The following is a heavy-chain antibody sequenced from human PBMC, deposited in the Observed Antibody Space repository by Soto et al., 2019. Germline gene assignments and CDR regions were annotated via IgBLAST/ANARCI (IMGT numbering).Heavy chain of an antibody. D-gene: IGHD3-22*01. CDR3: ARGYDSSVYGMDV. CDR1: GGSVSSGSYY. V-gene: IGHV4-61*03. CDR2: IYDSGST. Sequence: QVQLQESGPGLVRPSETLSLTCTVSGGSVSSGSYYWSWIRQPPGKGLEWIGYIYDSGSTNYNPSLKSRVTISLDTSRNHFSRKLSSVTAADTAVYYCARGYDSSVYGMDVWGQGTTVTVSS. J-gene: IGHJ6*02.